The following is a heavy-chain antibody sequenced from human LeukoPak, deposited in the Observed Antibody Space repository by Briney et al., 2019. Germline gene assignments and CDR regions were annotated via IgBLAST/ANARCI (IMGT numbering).Heavy chain of an antibody. CDR2: ISYDGSKE. CDR1: GFTFSNYG. V-gene: IGHV3-30*18. CDR3: AKAMPYHSSSWFDVFDI. D-gene: IGHD6-13*01. J-gene: IGHJ3*02. Sequence: GGSLRLSCAASGFTFSNYGTHWVRQGPGKGLEWVIVISYDGSKEYYRDSVKGRFTFSRDNSKNTVFLQMNNLGSEDTAVYYCAKAMPYHSSSWFDVFDIWGQGTMVTVSS.